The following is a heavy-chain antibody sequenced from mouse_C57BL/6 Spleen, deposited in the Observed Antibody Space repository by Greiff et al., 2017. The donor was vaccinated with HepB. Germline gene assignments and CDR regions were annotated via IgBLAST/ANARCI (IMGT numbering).Heavy chain of an antibody. CDR1: GYTFTSYW. V-gene: IGHV1-64*01. D-gene: IGHD1-1*01. CDR3: ASYYDGRSFVGGAMDD. J-gene: IGHJ4*01. Sequence: QVQLQQPGAELVKPGASVKLSCKASGYTFTSYWMHWVKQRPGQGLEWIGMIHPNSGSTNYNEKFKSKATLTVDKSSSTAYMQLSSLTSEDSAVYYWASYYDGRSFVGGAMDDWGKGTAVTVSS. CDR2: IHPNSGST.